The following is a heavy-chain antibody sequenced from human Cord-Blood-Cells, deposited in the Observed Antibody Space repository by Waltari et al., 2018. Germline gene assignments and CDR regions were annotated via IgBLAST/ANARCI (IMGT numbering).Heavy chain of an antibody. Sequence: QVQLQQWGAGLLKPSETLSLTCAVYGGSFSVYYWGWTRQPPGKGLEWIGEINHSGRTNYNPSLKSRVTISVDTSKNQFSLKLSSVTAADTAVYYCARARRDLDYWGQGTLVTVSS. CDR1: GGSFSVYY. CDR3: ARARRDLDY. J-gene: IGHJ4*02. D-gene: IGHD6-6*01. V-gene: IGHV4-34*01. CDR2: INHSGRT.